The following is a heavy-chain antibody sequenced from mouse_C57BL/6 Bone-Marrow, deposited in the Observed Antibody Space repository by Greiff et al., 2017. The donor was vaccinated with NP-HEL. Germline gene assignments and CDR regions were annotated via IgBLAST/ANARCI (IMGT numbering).Heavy chain of an antibody. CDR2: ISSGGDYI. Sequence: EVKVVESGEGLVKPGGSLKLSCAASGFTFSSYAMSWVRQTPEKRLEWVAYISSGGDYIYYADTVKGRFTISRDNARNTLYLQMSSLKSEDTAMYYCTRDPLYYYGSSPFAYWGQGTLVTVSA. CDR3: TRDPLYYYGSSPFAY. V-gene: IGHV5-9-1*02. D-gene: IGHD1-1*01. J-gene: IGHJ3*01. CDR1: GFTFSSYA.